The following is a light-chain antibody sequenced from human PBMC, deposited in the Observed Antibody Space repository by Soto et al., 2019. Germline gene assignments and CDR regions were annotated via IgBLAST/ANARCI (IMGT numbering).Light chain of an antibody. CDR2: RAS. V-gene: IGKV1-5*03. J-gene: IGKJ4*01. CDR3: QHYSGYPLT. Sequence: DIQMTQSPSTLSASVGDRITITCRASQSIRSWLAWYQQQPGKAPKLLIYRASRLESGLPSKFSGSGSETEFTLTINSLQPDDFATYYCQHYSGYPLTFGGGTKVEIK. CDR1: QSIRSW.